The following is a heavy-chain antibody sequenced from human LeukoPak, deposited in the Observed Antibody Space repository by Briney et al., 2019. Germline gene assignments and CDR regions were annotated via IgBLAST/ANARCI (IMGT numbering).Heavy chain of an antibody. CDR2: ISSSSSTI. Sequence: GRSLRLSCAASGFTFSSYRMNWVRQAPGKGLEWVSYISSSSSTIYYADSVKGRFTISRDNAKNSLYLQMNSLRAEDTAVYYCAKGGDASIAAAGSFDYWGQGTLVTVSS. CDR3: AKGGDASIAAAGSFDY. D-gene: IGHD6-13*01. J-gene: IGHJ4*02. CDR1: GFTFSSYR. V-gene: IGHV3-48*01.